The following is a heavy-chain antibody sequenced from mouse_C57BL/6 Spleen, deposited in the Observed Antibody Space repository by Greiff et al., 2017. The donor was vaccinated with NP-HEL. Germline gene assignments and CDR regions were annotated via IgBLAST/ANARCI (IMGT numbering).Heavy chain of an antibody. CDR3: ARGYDVYAMDY. D-gene: IGHD2-2*01. J-gene: IGHJ4*01. CDR2: ISDGGSYT. V-gene: IGHV5-4*03. CDR1: GFTFSSYA. Sequence: EVKLMESGGGLVKPGGSLKLSCAASGFTFSSYAMSWVRQTPEKRLEWVATISDGGSYTYYPDNVKGRFTISRDNAKNNLYLQMSHLKSEETAMYYCARGYDVYAMDYWGQGTSVTVSS.